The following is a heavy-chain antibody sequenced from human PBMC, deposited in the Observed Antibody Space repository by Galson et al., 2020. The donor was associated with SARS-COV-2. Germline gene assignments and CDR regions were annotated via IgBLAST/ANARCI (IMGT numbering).Heavy chain of an antibody. CDR1: GFSLTDQGEA. V-gene: IGHV2-5*02. J-gene: IGHJ5*02. Sequence: SGPTLVKPTQTLTLTCSFSGFSLTDQGEAVGWIRQPPGKALEWLSLIYWDGDRRYSPSLQTRLTVTKDTSKDQVVLTMTNIDPVDTATYYCAHLWGSSTNSFDPWGPGILVTVSS. CDR3: AHLWGSSTNSFDP. D-gene: IGHD2-2*01. CDR2: IYWDGDR.